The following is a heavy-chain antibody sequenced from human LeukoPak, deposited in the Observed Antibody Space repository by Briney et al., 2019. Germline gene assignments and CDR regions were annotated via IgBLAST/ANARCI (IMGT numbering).Heavy chain of an antibody. V-gene: IGHV4-59*12. Sequence: SETLSLTCTVSGGSIRSYYWGWIRQPPGKGLEWFGYIYYSGSTYHNPSLKSRVTMSVDTSKNQFSLKLSSVTAADTAVYYCAREAYYYAPDYWGQGTLVTVSS. CDR2: IYYSGST. D-gene: IGHD3-10*01. CDR3: AREAYYYAPDY. CDR1: GGSIRSYY. J-gene: IGHJ4*02.